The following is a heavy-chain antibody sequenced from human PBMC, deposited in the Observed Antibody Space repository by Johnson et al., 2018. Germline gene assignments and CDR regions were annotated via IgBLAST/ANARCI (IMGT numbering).Heavy chain of an antibody. Sequence: QVQLLETGAEVKKPGSSVKVSCKAYGGTFSSSVISWVRQAPGQGLEWMGGIIPLFGTASYAQKFQGRVTITADESTCTSYMERSSLGSEDTVVYYWAGGSDDSCGTDSFDIWGQGTMFTVSS. CDR3: AGGSDDSCGTDSFDI. CDR1: GGTFSSSV. J-gene: IGHJ3*02. CDR2: IIPLFGTA. D-gene: IGHD3-22*01. V-gene: IGHV1-69*01.